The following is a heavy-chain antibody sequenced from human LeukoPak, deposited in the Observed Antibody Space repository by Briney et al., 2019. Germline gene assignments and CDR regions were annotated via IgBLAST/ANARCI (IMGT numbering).Heavy chain of an antibody. CDR3: ARDLSWWLLH. J-gene: IGHJ4*02. CDR1: GFTFSSSG. CDR2: ISSSSSYI. Sequence: GGSLRLSCAASGFTFSSSGMHWVRQAPGKGLEWVSSISSSSSYIYYADSVKGRFTISRDNAKNSLYLQMNSLRAEDTAVYYCARDLSWWLLHWGQGTLVTVSS. V-gene: IGHV3-21*01. D-gene: IGHD2-21*02.